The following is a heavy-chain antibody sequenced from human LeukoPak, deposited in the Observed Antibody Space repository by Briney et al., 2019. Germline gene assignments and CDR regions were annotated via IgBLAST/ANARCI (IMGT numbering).Heavy chain of an antibody. V-gene: IGHV3-23*01. J-gene: IGHJ4*02. CDR3: AKDLEAYCGGDRPSVFDY. D-gene: IGHD2-21*01. Sequence: GGSLRLSCAASGFTFSSYAMSWVRQAPGKGLEWVSAISGSGGSTYYADSVKGRFTISRDNSKNTLYLQMNSLRAEDTAVYYCAKDLEAYCGGDRPSVFDYWGQGTLVTVSS. CDR2: ISGSGGST. CDR1: GFTFSSYA.